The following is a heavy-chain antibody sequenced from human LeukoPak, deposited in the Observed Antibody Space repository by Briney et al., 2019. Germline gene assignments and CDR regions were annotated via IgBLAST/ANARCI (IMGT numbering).Heavy chain of an antibody. D-gene: IGHD4-17*01. CDR3: AKYYGDDPDYYYYMDV. CDR1: GFTFSSYG. V-gene: IGHV3-23*01. Sequence: PTGGSLRLSCAASGFTFSSYGMHWVRQAPGKGLEWVSAISGSGYSTYYADSVKGRFTISRDNSKNTLYLQMNSLRAEDTAVYYCAKYYGDDPDYYYYMDVWGKGTTVTISS. J-gene: IGHJ6*03. CDR2: ISGSGYST.